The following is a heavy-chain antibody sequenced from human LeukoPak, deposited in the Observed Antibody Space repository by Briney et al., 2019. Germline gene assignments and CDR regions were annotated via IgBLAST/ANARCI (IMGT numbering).Heavy chain of an antibody. Sequence: PGGPLRLSCAASGFTFSNYAMTWVRQAPGKGLEWVSTIGGGPVYYADSVKGRFTISRDDSKNTLFLQMNSLRAEDTAVYYCARDYYDSSGSDYWGQGTLVTVSS. J-gene: IGHJ4*02. D-gene: IGHD3-22*01. CDR1: GFTFSNYA. CDR2: IGGGPV. CDR3: ARDYYDSSGSDY. V-gene: IGHV3-23*01.